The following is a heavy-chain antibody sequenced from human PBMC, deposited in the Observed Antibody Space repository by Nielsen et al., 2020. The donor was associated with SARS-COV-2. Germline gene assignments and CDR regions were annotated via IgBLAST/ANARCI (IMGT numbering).Heavy chain of an antibody. V-gene: IGHV3-7*03. CDR3: ARDREQWLVTPARH. J-gene: IGHJ4*01. CDR1: GFTFSSYW. Sequence: GGSLRLSCAASGFTFSSYWMSWVRQAPGKGLEWVANIKEDGREGYYVDAVKGRFTISRDNARKSLYLQMDSLRADDTAVYYCARDREQWLVTPARHWGQGTLVTVSP. CDR2: IKEDGREG. D-gene: IGHD6-19*01.